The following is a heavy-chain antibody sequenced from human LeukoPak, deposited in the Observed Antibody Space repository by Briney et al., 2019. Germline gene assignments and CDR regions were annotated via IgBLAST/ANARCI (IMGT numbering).Heavy chain of an antibody. V-gene: IGHV1-18*01. CDR3: ARDRSGASYYVY. J-gene: IGHJ4*02. Sequence: ASVKVSFKASGYTFTSYGISWVRQAPGQGLEWMGWISAYNGNTNYAQKLQGRVTMTTDTSTSTAYMELRSLRSDDTAVYYCARDRSGASYYVYWGQGTLVTVSS. CDR1: GYTFTSYG. CDR2: ISAYNGNT. D-gene: IGHD3-10*02.